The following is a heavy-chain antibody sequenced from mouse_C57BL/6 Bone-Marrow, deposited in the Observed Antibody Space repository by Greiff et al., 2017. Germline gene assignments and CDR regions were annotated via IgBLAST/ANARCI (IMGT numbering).Heavy chain of an antibody. J-gene: IGHJ3*01. CDR1: GYTFTSYG. CDR3: ARSGSPFAY. V-gene: IGHV1-81*01. D-gene: IGHD3-1*01. CDR2: ICTSSGHT. Sequence: VQLLQSGAELARPGASVKLSCTASGYTFTSYGISWVKQRTGQGLEWIGAICTSSGHTYYTEKFKGKANMSADQAASTAYMELRSLTSADYAVFILARSGSPFAYWGQGTLVTVSA.